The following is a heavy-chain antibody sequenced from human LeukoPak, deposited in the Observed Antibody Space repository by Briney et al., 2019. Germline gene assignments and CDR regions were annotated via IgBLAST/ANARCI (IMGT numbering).Heavy chain of an antibody. J-gene: IGHJ3*02. CDR3: ARSTGYFDWLGAFDI. D-gene: IGHD3-9*01. Sequence: ASVKVSCKASGYTFTSYGNSWVRQAPGQGLEWMGWISAYNGNTNYAQKLQGRVTMTTDTSTSTAYMELRSLRSNDTDVYYCARSTGYFDWLGAFDIWGQGTMVTVSS. CDR2: ISAYNGNT. CDR1: GYTFTSYG. V-gene: IGHV1-18*04.